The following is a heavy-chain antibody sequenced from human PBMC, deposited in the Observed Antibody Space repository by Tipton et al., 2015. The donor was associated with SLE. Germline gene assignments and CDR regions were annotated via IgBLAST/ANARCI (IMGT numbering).Heavy chain of an antibody. CDR1: GFTFSDYT. J-gene: IGHJ3*02. D-gene: IGHD6-19*01. V-gene: IGHV3-21*01. Sequence: SLRLSCAASGFTFSDYTMNWVRQAPGKGLEWVSSIGRSSTYIYYADSLKGRFTISRDNAKNSLHLQMSSLRAEDTAVYYCAKPSGYSSGPDAFDIWGQGTMVTVSS. CDR3: AKPSGYSSGPDAFDI. CDR2: IGRSSTYI.